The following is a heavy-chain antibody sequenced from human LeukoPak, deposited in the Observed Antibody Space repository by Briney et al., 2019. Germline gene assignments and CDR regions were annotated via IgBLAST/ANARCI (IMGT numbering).Heavy chain of an antibody. D-gene: IGHD4-23*01. CDR1: GFTFSSYE. V-gene: IGHV3-48*03. CDR3: AKDTKGYGGNSESAFDI. CDR2: ISSSGSTI. Sequence: GGSLRLSCAASGFTFSSYEMNWVRQAPGKGLEWVSYISSSGSTIYYADSVKGRFTISRDNAKNSLYLQMNSLRAEDMALYYCAKDTKGYGGNSESAFDIWGQGTMVTVSS. J-gene: IGHJ3*02.